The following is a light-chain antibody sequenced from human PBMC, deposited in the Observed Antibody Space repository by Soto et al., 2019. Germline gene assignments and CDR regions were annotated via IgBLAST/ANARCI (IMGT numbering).Light chain of an antibody. CDR2: AAS. Sequence: DIQMTQSPSSLSASVGDRVTITCRASQSISSYLNWYQQKPGKAPKLLIYAASSLQSGVPSRFSGSGYGTDFTLTISSLQPEDFATYYCQQSYSNPRTFGQGTKVDI. V-gene: IGKV1-39*01. J-gene: IGKJ1*01. CDR1: QSISSY. CDR3: QQSYSNPRT.